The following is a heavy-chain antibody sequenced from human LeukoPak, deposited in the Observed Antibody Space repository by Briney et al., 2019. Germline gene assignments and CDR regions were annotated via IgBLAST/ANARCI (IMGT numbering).Heavy chain of an antibody. D-gene: IGHD2-2*01. CDR1: GFTFSSYS. CDR2: ISSGSSQI. J-gene: IGHJ6*03. CDR3: ARDPRVVVPAYYSYYYMDV. V-gene: IGHV3-21*01. Sequence: PGGSLRLLCAASGFTFSSYSINWARQAPGKGLEWVSAISSGSSQIYYADSVRGRFTISRDNAKNSLYLQMNSLTAEDTAVYYCARDPRVVVPAYYSYYYMDVWGKGTTVTVSS.